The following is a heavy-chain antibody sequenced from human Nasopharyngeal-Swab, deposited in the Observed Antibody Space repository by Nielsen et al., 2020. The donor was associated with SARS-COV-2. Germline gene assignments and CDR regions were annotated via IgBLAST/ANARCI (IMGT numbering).Heavy chain of an antibody. CDR3: ATGPAAGKGGWFDP. CDR2: FDPEDGET. CDR1: GYTLPELS. Sequence: ASVKVSCKVSGYTLPELSMHWVRQAPGKGLEWMGGFDPEDGETIYAQKFQGRVTMTEDTSTDTAYMELSSLRSEDTAVYYCATGPAAGKGGWFDPWGQGTLVTVSS. V-gene: IGHV1-24*01. J-gene: IGHJ5*02. D-gene: IGHD6-13*01.